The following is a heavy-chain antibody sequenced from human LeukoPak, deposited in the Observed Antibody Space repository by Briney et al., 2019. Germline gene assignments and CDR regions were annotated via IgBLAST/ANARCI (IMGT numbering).Heavy chain of an antibody. J-gene: IGHJ4*02. D-gene: IGHD1-26*01. Sequence: ASVKVSCKASGGTFSSYAISWVRQAPGQGLEWMGWINPNSGGTNYAQKFQGRVTMTRDTSISTAYMELSRLRSDDTAVYYCARDHRSPSGSYDYWGQGTLVTVSS. CDR3: ARDHRSPSGSYDY. V-gene: IGHV1-2*02. CDR1: GGTFSSYA. CDR2: INPNSGGT.